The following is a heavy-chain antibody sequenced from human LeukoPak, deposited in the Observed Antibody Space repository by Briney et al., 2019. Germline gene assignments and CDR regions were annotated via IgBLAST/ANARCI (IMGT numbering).Heavy chain of an antibody. CDR3: ARGRTSSSWYPNLDY. CDR2: ITYSGST. Sequence: SHTLSLTRTVAADSIIGYYWNWLRQTPGKGLEWIGYITYSGSTEYNPSLKSRITISVDTSNNQFTLKVTSVTAADTAVYYCARGRTSSSWYPNLDYWGQGTLVTVSS. J-gene: IGHJ4*02. CDR1: ADSIIGYY. D-gene: IGHD6-13*01. V-gene: IGHV4-59*07.